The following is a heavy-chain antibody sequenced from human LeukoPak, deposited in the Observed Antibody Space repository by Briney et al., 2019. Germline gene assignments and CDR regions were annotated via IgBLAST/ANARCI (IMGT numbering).Heavy chain of an antibody. J-gene: IGHJ6*03. CDR2: INHSGST. V-gene: IGHV4-34*01. D-gene: IGHD5-18*01. CDR1: GGSFSGYY. CDR3: ARARQLTYYYYYMDV. Sequence: SETLSLTCAVYGGSFSGYYWSWIRQPPGKGLEWIGEINHSGSTNYNPSLKSRVTISVDTSKNQLSLKLSSVTAADTAVYYCARARQLTYYYYYMDVWGKGTTVTVSS.